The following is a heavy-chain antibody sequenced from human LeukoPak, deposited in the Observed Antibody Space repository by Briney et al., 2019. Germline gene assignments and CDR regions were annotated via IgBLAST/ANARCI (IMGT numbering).Heavy chain of an antibody. D-gene: IGHD3-22*01. V-gene: IGHV1-69*01. CDR1: GGTFSSYA. J-gene: IGHJ4*02. CDR2: IIPIFGTA. Sequence: SVKVSCKASGGTFSSYAISWVRQAPGQGLEWMGGIIPIFGTANYAQKFQGRVTITVDESTSTAYMELSSLRSEDTAVYYCARARHRTNYYDSSGYYYPDYWGQGTLVTVSS. CDR3: ARARHRTNYYDSSGYYYPDY.